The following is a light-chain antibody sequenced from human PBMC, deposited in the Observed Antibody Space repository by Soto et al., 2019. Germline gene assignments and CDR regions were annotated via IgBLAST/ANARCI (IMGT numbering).Light chain of an antibody. CDR2: DVS. CDR3: SSYTSSSTLVV. J-gene: IGLJ2*01. V-gene: IGLV2-14*01. CDR1: SSDVGGYNY. Sequence: QSAPTQPASVSGSPGQSITISCTGTSSDVGGYNYVSWYQPHPGKAPKLMIYDVSNRPSGVSNRFSGSKSGNTASLTISGVQAEDEADYYCSSYTSSSTLVVFGGGTKLTVL.